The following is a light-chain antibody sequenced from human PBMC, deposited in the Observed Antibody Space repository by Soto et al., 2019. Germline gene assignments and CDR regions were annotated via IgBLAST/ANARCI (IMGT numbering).Light chain of an antibody. CDR2: SAS. CDR1: QDISSY. CDR3: QQLNRLPRT. V-gene: IGKV1-9*01. Sequence: DIQLTQSPSFLSASVGDRVTITCRASQDISSYLAWYQQRPGKVPRFLTHSASTWQSGVPSRFSATGSGTTFTLTISSLQPEDIATYYCQQLNRLPRTFGQGTKVEV. J-gene: IGKJ1*01.